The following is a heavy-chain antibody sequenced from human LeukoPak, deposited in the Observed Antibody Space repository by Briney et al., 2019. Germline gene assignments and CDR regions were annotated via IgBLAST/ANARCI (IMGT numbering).Heavy chain of an antibody. J-gene: IGHJ6*03. CDR2: INPNSGGT. CDR3: ARIGGATVTTFRPYYYYMDV. CDR1: GHTFTGYY. Sequence: GASVKVSCKASGHTFTGYYMHWVRQAPGQGLEWMGWINPNSGGTNYAQKFQGRVTMTRDTSISTAYMELSRLRSDDTAVYCCARIGGATVTTFRPYYYYMDVWGKGTTVTVSS. V-gene: IGHV1-2*02. D-gene: IGHD4-17*01.